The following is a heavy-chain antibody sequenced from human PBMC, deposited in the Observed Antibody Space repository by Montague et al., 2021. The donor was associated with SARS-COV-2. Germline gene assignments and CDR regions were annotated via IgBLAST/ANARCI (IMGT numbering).Heavy chain of an antibody. CDR2: IWYDVSNQ. J-gene: IGHJ6*02. CDR3: AKEDIVVMDV. V-gene: IGHV3-33*06. Sequence: SLRLSCAASGFTVSSYGLHWVRQAPGKGLGWVAVIWYDVSNQYYSYSVKGRFTISRDNSKNTLYLQMNSLRAEDTAVYYCAKEDIVVMDVWGQGTTVTVSS. D-gene: IGHD2-15*01. CDR1: GFTVSSYG.